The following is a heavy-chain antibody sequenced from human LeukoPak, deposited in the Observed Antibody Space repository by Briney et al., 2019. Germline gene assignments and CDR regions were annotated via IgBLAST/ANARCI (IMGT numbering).Heavy chain of an antibody. Sequence: GGSLRLSCAASGFTFSSCSMNWVRQAPGKGLEWVSYISSSGSIIYYADSVKGRFTISRDNAKNSLYLQMNSLRAEDTALYYCARDLGMTDGDYVSYFDYWGQGTLVTVSS. CDR1: GFTFSSCS. CDR3: ARDLGMTDGDYVSYFDY. J-gene: IGHJ4*02. CDR2: ISSSGSII. V-gene: IGHV3-48*04. D-gene: IGHD4-17*01.